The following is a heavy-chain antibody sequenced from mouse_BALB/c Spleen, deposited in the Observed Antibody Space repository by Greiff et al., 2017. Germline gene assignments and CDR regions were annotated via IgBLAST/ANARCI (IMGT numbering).Heavy chain of an antibody. J-gene: IGHJ4*01. D-gene: IGHD2-14*01. V-gene: IGHV7-3*02. CDR3: ARVYYRYEGYAMDY. Sequence: EVQGVESGGGLVQPGGSLRLSCATSGFTFTDYYMSWVRQPPGKALEWLGFIRNKANGYTTEYSASVKGRFTISRDNSQSILYLQMNTLRAEDSATYYCARVYYRYEGYAMDYWGQGTSVTVSS. CDR2: IRNKANGYTT. CDR1: GFTFTDYY.